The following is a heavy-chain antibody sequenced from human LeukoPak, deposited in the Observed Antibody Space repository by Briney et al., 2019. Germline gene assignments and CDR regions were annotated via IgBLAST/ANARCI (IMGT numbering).Heavy chain of an antibody. CDR1: GFTFSIYS. Sequence: QSGGSLRLSCAASGFTFSIYSMSWVRQAPGKGLEWVADIKQDGSEKYYVDSVKGRFTISRDNAKNSLYLQMNSLRAEDTALYYCARDSNGYYLGYFDFWGQGTLVTVSS. V-gene: IGHV3-7*01. J-gene: IGHJ4*02. CDR3: ARDSNGYYLGYFDF. CDR2: IKQDGSEK. D-gene: IGHD3-22*01.